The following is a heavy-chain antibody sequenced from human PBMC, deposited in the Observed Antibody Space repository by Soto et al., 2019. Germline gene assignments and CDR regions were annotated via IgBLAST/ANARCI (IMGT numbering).Heavy chain of an antibody. CDR2: INHSGST. CDR1: GGSFGGYY. D-gene: IGHD3-10*01. Sequence: PSATRSPTSDDHGGSFGGYYWVLIRPPPGKGLEWIGEINHSGSTNYNPSLKSRVTISVDTSKNQFSLKLSSVTAADTAVYYCARALSGQPFNWFDPWGQGTLVNV. V-gene: IGHV4-34*01. J-gene: IGHJ5*02. CDR3: ARALSGQPFNWFDP.